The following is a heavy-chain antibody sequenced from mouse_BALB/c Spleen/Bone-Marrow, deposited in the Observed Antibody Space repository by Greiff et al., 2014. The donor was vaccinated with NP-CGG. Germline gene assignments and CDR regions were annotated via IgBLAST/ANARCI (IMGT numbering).Heavy chain of an antibody. CDR1: GYTFTDYA. Sequence: QVQLQQSGAELVRPGVSVKISCKGSGYTFTDYAMHWVKQSHAKSLEWIGVISTYYGDASYNQRFKGKATMTVDKSSSTAYMELARLTSEDSAIYYCARDAMDYWGQGTSVTVSS. V-gene: IGHV1S137*01. CDR2: ISTYYGDA. J-gene: IGHJ4*01. CDR3: ARDAMDY.